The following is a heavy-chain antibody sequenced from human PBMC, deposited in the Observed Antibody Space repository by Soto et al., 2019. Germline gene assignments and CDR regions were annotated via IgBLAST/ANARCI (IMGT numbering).Heavy chain of an antibody. Sequence: EVQLMESGGGLVQPGGSLRLSCAASGFTFTNYWTHWVRQAPGKGLVWVSCIGGDGSTTYADSVKGRFTLAIDNAKNTVYLQMNSLRAEDTAMYYCATDGGSADIDFDYWGQGTLVTVSS. CDR2: IGGDGST. D-gene: IGHD2-15*01. CDR1: GFTFTNYW. V-gene: IGHV3-74*01. CDR3: ATDGGSADIDFDY. J-gene: IGHJ4*02.